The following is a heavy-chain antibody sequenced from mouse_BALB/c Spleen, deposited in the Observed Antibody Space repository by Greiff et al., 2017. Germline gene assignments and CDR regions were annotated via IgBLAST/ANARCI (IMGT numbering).Heavy chain of an antibody. CDR3: ARGDPIYYGNYGFAY. J-gene: IGHJ3*01. V-gene: IGHV3-2*02. CDR1: GYSITSDYA. D-gene: IGHD2-1*01. Sequence: EVQLQESGPGLVKPSQSLSLTCTVTGYSITSDYAWNWIRQFPGNKLEWMGYISYSGSTSYNPSLKSRISITRDTSKNQFFLQLNSVTTEDTATYYCARGDPIYYGNYGFAYWGQGTLVTVSA. CDR2: ISYSGST.